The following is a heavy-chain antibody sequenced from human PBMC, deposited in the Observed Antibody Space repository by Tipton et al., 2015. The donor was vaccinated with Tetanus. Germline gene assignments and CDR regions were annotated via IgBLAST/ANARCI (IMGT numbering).Heavy chain of an antibody. J-gene: IGHJ5*02. CDR1: GYTFTSYY. CDR2: INPSGGST. D-gene: IGHD6-19*01. V-gene: IGHV1-46*01. CDR3: ARVFIAVAGHNWFDP. Sequence: QLVQSGAEVKKPGASVKVSCKASGYTFTSYYMHWVRQAPGQGLEWMGIINPSGGSTSYAQKFQGRVTMTRDTSTSTVYVELSSLGSEDTAVYYCARVFIAVAGHNWFDPWGQGTLVTVSS.